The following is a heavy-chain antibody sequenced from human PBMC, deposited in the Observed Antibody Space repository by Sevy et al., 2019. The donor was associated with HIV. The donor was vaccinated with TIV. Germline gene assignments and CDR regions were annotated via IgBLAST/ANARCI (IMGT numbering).Heavy chain of an antibody. Sequence: GGSLRLSCAASEFTLSRYWMSWVRQAPGRGLEWVAGISHDGVGKYYLDSVKGRLIVSRDNSQNKVYLEINSLRTEDTAVYYCAGEGGSSGRCGYFHYWGLGTLVTVSS. D-gene: IGHD3-22*01. CDR1: EFTLSRYW. CDR2: ISHDGVGK. J-gene: IGHJ4*02. V-gene: IGHV3-30*03. CDR3: AGEGGSSGRCGYFHY.